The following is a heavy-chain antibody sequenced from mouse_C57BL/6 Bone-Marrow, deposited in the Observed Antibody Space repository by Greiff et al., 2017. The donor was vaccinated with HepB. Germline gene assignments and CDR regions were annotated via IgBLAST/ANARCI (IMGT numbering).Heavy chain of an antibody. CDR3: ARGYGSSYYWYFDV. J-gene: IGHJ1*03. CDR2: ISNGGGST. V-gene: IGHV5-12*01. D-gene: IGHD1-1*01. CDR1: GFTFSDYY. Sequence: EVKVEESGGGLVQPGGSLKLSCAASGFTFSDYYMYWVRQTPEKRLEWVAYISNGGGSTYYPDTVKGRFTISRDNAKNTLYLQMSRLKSEDTAMYYCARGYGSSYYWYFDVWGTGTTVTVSS.